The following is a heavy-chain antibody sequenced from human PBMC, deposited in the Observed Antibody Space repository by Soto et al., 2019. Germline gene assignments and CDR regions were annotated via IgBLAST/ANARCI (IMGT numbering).Heavy chain of an antibody. V-gene: IGHV1-46*03. CDR2: INPSGGTT. CDR3: TRETAQVGPTAT. CDR1: GYIFTTYY. J-gene: IGHJ4*02. Sequence: ASVKVSCKASGYIFTTYYMHLVRQAPGQGLEWMGMINPSGGTTSYAQKFQGRVTMTRDTSTSTVYMELSSLRSEDTAVYYCTRETAQVGPTATWGQGTLVTVSS. D-gene: IGHD2-2*01.